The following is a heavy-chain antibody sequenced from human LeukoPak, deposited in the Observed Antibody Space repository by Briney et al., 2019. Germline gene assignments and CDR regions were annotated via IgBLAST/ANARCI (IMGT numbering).Heavy chain of an antibody. V-gene: IGHV3-20*04. CDR1: GFTFDDYG. D-gene: IGHD1-26*01. J-gene: IGHJ3*02. CDR2: INWNGGST. CDR3: ARCIVGATLGDAFDI. Sequence: GGSLRLSCAASGFTFDDYGMSWVRQAPGKGMEWVSGINWNGGSTGYADSVKGRFTISRDNAKNSLYLQMNSLRAEDTALYYCARCIVGATLGDAFDIWGQGTMVTVSS.